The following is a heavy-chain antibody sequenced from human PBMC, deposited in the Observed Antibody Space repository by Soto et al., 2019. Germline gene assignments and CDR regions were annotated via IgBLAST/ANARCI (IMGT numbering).Heavy chain of an antibody. CDR2: INAGNGNT. CDR3: ACDILTHQPFGLGYYYYGMDV. Sequence: ASVKVSCKASGYTFTSYARHWVRQAPGQRLEWMGWINAGNGNTKYSQKFQGRVTITRDTSASTAYMELSSLRSEDTAVYYCACDILTHQPFGLGYYYYGMDVWGQGTTVTVCS. V-gene: IGHV1-3*01. CDR1: GYTFTSYA. D-gene: IGHD3-9*01. J-gene: IGHJ6*02.